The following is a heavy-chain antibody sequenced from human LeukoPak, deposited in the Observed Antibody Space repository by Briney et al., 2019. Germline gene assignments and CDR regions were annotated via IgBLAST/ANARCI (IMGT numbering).Heavy chain of an antibody. CDR2: INPSGGST. J-gene: IGHJ3*02. CDR1: GYTFTSYY. D-gene: IGHD2-21*01. V-gene: IGHV1-46*03. Sequence: ASVKVSCKASGYTFTSYYMHWVRQAPGQGLEWMGIINPSGGSTSYAQKFQGRVTMTRDTSTSTVYMELSSLRSEDTAVYYCARVRYCGGDCYTPFDAFDIWGQGTIVTVSS. CDR3: ARVRYCGGDCYTPFDAFDI.